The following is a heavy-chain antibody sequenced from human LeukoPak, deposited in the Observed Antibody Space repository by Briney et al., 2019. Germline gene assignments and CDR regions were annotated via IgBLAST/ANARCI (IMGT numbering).Heavy chain of an antibody. V-gene: IGHV4-59*01. Sequence: KSSETLSLTCTVSGGSISSYYWSWIRQPPGKGLEWIGYIYYSGSTNYNPSLKSRVTISVDTSKNQFSLKLSSVTAADTAVYYCARGGSIVGATPWGQGTLVTVSS. CDR1: GGSISSYY. CDR3: ARGGSIVGATP. J-gene: IGHJ5*02. CDR2: IYYSGST. D-gene: IGHD1-26*01.